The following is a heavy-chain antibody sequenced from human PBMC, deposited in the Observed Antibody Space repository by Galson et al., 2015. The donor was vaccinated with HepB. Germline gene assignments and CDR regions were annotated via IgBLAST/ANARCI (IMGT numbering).Heavy chain of an antibody. D-gene: IGHD3-10*01. V-gene: IGHV1-58*02. CDR1: GFTFTSSA. Sequence: SVKVSCKASGFTFTSSAMQWVRQARGQRLEWIGWIVVGSGNTNYAQKFQERVTITRDMSTSTAYMELSSLRSEDTAAYYCAASPYYYGSGSYPRGDYYYGMDVWGQGTTVTVSS. CDR3: AASPYYYGSGSYPRGDYYYGMDV. J-gene: IGHJ6*02. CDR2: IVVGSGNT.